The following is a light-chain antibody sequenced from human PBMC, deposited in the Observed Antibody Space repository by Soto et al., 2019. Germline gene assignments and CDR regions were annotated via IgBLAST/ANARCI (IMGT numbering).Light chain of an antibody. CDR2: GAS. CDR1: QSVSSN. V-gene: IGKV3-11*01. CDR3: QQRSHWPPIT. Sequence: EILLTQSPGTLSLSPGERATLPGRASQSVSSNLAWYQQKPGQAPRLLIYGASTRATGIPVRFSGSGSGTDFTLTISRQEPEDAGIYYCQQRSHWPPITFGQGTRLE. J-gene: IGKJ5*01.